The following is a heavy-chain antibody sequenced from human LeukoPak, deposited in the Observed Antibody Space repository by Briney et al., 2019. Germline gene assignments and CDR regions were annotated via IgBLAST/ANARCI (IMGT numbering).Heavy chain of an antibody. Sequence: GGSLRLSCAASGFSFSNYGMHWVRRAPGKGLEWVAFVRYDRSLTYYADSVKGRFTISRDNSRNTLYLQMNSLRAEDMALYYCAKTGSGNYYNPYLDYWGQGTLVTVSS. CDR1: GFSFSNYG. V-gene: IGHV3-30*02. J-gene: IGHJ4*02. D-gene: IGHD1-26*01. CDR3: AKTGSGNYYNPYLDY. CDR2: VRYDRSLT.